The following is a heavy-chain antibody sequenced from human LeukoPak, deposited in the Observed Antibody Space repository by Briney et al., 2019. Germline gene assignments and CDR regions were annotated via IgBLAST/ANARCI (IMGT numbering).Heavy chain of an antibody. Sequence: SETLSLTCTVSGGSISPYFWSWIRQPPGKGLEWIGYISYSGSTNYNPSLKSRVTISVDTSKNQFSLKLRSVTGADTAVYYCARGYSSGWPENNHYYGMDVWGQGTTVTVSS. CDR1: GGSISPYF. D-gene: IGHD6-19*01. CDR2: ISYSGST. J-gene: IGHJ6*02. V-gene: IGHV4-59*01. CDR3: ARGYSSGWPENNHYYGMDV.